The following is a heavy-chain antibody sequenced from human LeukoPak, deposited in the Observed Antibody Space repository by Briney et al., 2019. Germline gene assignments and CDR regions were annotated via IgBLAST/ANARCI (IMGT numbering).Heavy chain of an antibody. Sequence: GGSLRLSCAASGFTSTNYAMTWVRQAPGKGLEWVSSFRGSGGGTYYADSVKGRFTFSRDNSKNTLYLQMNSLRAEDTAIYYCAKGLHSAYERFNFLYYGMDVWGQGTTVTVSS. D-gene: IGHD5-12*01. CDR1: GFTSTNYA. CDR3: AKGLHSAYERFNFLYYGMDV. V-gene: IGHV3-23*01. CDR2: FRGSGGGT. J-gene: IGHJ6*02.